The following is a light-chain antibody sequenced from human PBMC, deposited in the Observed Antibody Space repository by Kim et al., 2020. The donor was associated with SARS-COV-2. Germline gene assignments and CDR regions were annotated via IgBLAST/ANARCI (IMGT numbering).Light chain of an antibody. CDR2: AAS. CDR1: QGINNY. Sequence: SASVGDRDTITCRASQGINNYLGWLQQKPGKAPKSLMYAASTVESGVPSRFSGSASGTDFTLTITSLQPEDFAIYYCQQYADYPYTFGQGTKLEI. V-gene: IGKV1-16*01. J-gene: IGKJ2*01. CDR3: QQYADYPYT.